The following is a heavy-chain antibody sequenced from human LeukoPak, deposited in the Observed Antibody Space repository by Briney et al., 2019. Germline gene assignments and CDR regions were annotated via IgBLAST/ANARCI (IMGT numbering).Heavy chain of an antibody. J-gene: IGHJ5*02. CDR3: ARLPSGYGSGWPGGVNWFDP. D-gene: IGHD6-19*01. Sequence: SVKVSCKASGGTFSSYAISWVRQAPGQGLEWMGGIIPIFGTANYAQKFQGRVTITADESTSTAYMELSSLRSEDTAVYYCARLPSGYGSGWPGGVNWFDPWGQGTLVTVSS. CDR2: IIPIFGTA. V-gene: IGHV1-69*13. CDR1: GGTFSSYA.